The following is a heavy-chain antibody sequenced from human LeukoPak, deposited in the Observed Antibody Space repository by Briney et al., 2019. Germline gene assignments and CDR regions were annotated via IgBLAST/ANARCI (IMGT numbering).Heavy chain of an antibody. Sequence: GGSLRLSCAASGFTFDDYDMSWVRQAPGKGLEWVSGINWNGGRIGYADSLKGRFTISRDNAKNSLYLQMNSLRAEDTAFYYCARVSDISVAAYFDYWGQGTLVTVSS. CDR1: GFTFDDYD. CDR3: ARVSDISVAAYFDY. J-gene: IGHJ4*02. D-gene: IGHD6-19*01. CDR2: INWNGGRI. V-gene: IGHV3-20*04.